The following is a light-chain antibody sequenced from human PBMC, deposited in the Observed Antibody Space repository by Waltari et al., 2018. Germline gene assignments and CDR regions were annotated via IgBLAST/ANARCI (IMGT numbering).Light chain of an antibody. CDR2: DAI. CDR3: ASFISSTSGV. V-gene: IGLV2-14*03. Sequence: QSALTQPDSVSGSPGQTIPLSCTGPSSYVGDYNYASWYQQYPGKAPKVIIYDAINRPSGVSNRFSGSKSGNSASLTISGLQAEDEAHYFCASFISSTSGVFGGGTRLTVL. CDR1: SSYVGDYNY. J-gene: IGLJ2*01.